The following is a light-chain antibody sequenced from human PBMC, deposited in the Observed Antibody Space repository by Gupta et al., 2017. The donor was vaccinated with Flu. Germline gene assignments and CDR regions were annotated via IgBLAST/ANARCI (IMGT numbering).Light chain of an antibody. Sequence: LSPGERATRSCRASQTVSSNYLAWYQQKPGQAPRLLIYGAFSRATGIPDRFSGSGSGSDFTLTISRLEPEDFAVYYCQQPWTFGQGTKVEVK. CDR3: QQPWT. CDR1: QTVSSNY. J-gene: IGKJ1*01. CDR2: GAF. V-gene: IGKV3-20*01.